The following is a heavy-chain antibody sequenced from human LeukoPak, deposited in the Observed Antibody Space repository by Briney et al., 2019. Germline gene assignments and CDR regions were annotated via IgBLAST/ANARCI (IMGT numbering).Heavy chain of an antibody. V-gene: IGHV4-39*01. CDR3: ATSTLRRDYYLSSGYYRWFDP. D-gene: IGHD3-22*01. J-gene: IGHJ5*02. Sequence: SETLSLTCTVSGGSISSSSNYWGWIRQPPGQGLEWIGSIYYSGSTYYTPSLKSRVTISVDTSKNQFSLKLNSVTAADTAVYYCATSTLRRDYYLSSGYYRWFDPWGQGTLVTVSS. CDR2: IYYSGST. CDR1: GGSISSSSNY.